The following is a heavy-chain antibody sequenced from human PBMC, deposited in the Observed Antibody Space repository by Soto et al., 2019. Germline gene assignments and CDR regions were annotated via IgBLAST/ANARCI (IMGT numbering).Heavy chain of an antibody. V-gene: IGHV3-23*01. CDR1: GFTFSSYA. CDR2: ISGSGGST. Sequence: PGGSLRLSCAASGFTFSSYAMSWVRQAPGKGLEWVSAISGSGGSTYYADSVKGRFTISRDNSKNTLYLQMNSLRAEDTAVYYCAKAPEELSMVYAMEDYFNYWGQGTLVTVSS. CDR3: AKAPEELSMVYAMEDYFNY. J-gene: IGHJ4*02. D-gene: IGHD2-8*01.